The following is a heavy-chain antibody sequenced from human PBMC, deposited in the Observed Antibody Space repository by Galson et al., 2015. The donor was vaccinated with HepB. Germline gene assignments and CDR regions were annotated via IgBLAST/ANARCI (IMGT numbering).Heavy chain of an antibody. CDR3: TARLPAAPSYYYYYYMDV. Sequence: SLRLSCAASGFTFSSYSMNWVRQAPGKGLEWVSSISSSSSYIYYADSVKGRFTISRDNAKNSLYLQMNSLRAEDTAVYYCTARLPAAPSYYYYYYMDVWGKGTTVTVSS. J-gene: IGHJ6*03. V-gene: IGHV3-21*01. CDR2: ISSSSSYI. D-gene: IGHD2-2*01. CDR1: GFTFSSYS.